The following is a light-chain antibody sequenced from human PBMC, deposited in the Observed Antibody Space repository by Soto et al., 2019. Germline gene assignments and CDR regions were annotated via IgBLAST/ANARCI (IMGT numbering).Light chain of an antibody. CDR3: QQYNNWPPYT. J-gene: IGKJ2*01. V-gene: IGKV3-15*01. CDR2: GAS. Sequence: EIVMTQSPATLSVSPGERATLSCRASQSVSSNLAWYQQKPGQAPRLLIYGASTRATGIPARFSGSGSGTEFTLTISSLHSEDFAVYYCQQYNNWPPYTIGQGTKLEIK. CDR1: QSVSSN.